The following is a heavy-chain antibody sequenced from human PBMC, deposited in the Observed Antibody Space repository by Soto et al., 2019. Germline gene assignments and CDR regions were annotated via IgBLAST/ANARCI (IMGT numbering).Heavy chain of an antibody. V-gene: IGHV4-39*01. J-gene: IGHJ4*02. CDR3: ARRRSGVGVVIGIDY. CDR2: IYYSGST. CDR1: GGSISSSSYY. Sequence: QLQLQESGPGLVKPSETLSLTCTVSGGSISSSSYYWGWIRQPPGKGLAWIGSIYYSGSTYYNPSLKSRVTLSVDTSKNQFSLKLSSVTAADTAVYYCARRRSGVGVVIGIDYWGQGTLVTVSS. D-gene: IGHD3-16*02.